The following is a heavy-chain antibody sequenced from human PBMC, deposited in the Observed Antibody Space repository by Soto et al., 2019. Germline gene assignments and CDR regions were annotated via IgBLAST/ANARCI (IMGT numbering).Heavy chain of an antibody. V-gene: IGHV4-59*01. J-gene: IGHJ5*02. CDR1: GGSISSYC. CDR3: ARVTGWFDP. Sequence: SETLCLTCTVAGGSISSYCWSWIRQPPGKGLEWIGYIYYSGSTNYNPSLKSRVTISVDTSKNQFSLKLSSVTAADTAVYYCARVTGWFDPWGQGTLVTVSS. CDR2: IYYSGST. D-gene: IGHD2-8*02.